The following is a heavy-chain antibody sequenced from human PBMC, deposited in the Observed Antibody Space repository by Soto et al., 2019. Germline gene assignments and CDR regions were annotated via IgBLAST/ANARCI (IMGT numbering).Heavy chain of an antibody. Sequence: KPSETLSLTCTVSGGSISSYYWSWIRQPPGKGLEWIGYIYYSGSTNYNPSLKSRVTIPVDTSKNQFSLKLSSVTAADTAVYYCARDPGIQLWLRDYYYGMDVWGQGTAVTVSS. D-gene: IGHD5-18*01. V-gene: IGHV4-59*01. CDR1: GGSISSYY. J-gene: IGHJ6*02. CDR3: ARDPGIQLWLRDYYYGMDV. CDR2: IYYSGST.